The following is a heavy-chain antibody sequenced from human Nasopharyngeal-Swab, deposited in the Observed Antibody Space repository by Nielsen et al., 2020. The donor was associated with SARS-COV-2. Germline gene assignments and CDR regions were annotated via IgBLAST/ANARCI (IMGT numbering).Heavy chain of an antibody. D-gene: IGHD2-2*01. CDR2: ISVGGPI. CDR1: GFTFSSSG. V-gene: IGHV3-48*02. Sequence: GGSLRLSCAASGFTFSSSGMNWVRQAPGKGLEWVSHISVGGPIRYADSVKGRFTISRDNAENSLYLQMNSLRDGDTAMYYCARGTNYALDYWGLGTLVTVSS. CDR3: ARGTNYALDY. J-gene: IGHJ4*02.